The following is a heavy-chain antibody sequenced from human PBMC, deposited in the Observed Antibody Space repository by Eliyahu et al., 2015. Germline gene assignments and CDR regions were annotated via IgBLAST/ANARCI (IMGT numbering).Heavy chain of an antibody. J-gene: IGHJ4*02. CDR2: INHSGSP. D-gene: IGHD4-17*01. V-gene: IGHV4-34*01. CDR1: GGSFSGYY. Sequence: QVQLQQWGAGLLKPSETLSLTCAVXGGSFSGYYWSWIRQPPGKGLEWIGEINHSGSPNHNPSLKSRVTISVDTSKNQFSLKLSSVTAADTAVYYCARRATVTTSEAYYFDYWGQGTLVTVSS. CDR3: ARRATVTTSEAYYFDY.